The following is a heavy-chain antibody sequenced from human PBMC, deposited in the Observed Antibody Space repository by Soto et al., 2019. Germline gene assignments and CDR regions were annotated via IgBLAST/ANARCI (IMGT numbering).Heavy chain of an antibody. CDR2: IWYHGNNK. D-gene: IGHD1-1*01. Sequence: QVQLVESGGGVVQPGRSLRLSCAASGFTFSSYGMHWVRQAPGKGLEWVAVIWYHGNNKYYADSVKGRFTISRHKSKNTLYLPSMAMRAAYTALYYWPRDRVPIHWLTTNDIDFWGQGTVVTGSS. CDR1: GFTFSSYG. CDR3: PRDRVPIHWLTTNDIDF. J-gene: IGHJ4*02. V-gene: IGHV3-33*01.